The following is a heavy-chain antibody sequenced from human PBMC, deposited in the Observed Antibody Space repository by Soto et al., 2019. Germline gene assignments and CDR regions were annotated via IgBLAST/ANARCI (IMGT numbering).Heavy chain of an antibody. J-gene: IGHJ4*02. CDR2: IFGLGYT. CDR1: GDSMTNYY. V-gene: IGHV4-4*07. Sequence: QVQLQESGPRLVKPSETLSLTCTVSGDSMTNYYWAWIRQPAGKGLEWIGRIFGLGYTNYNPSLKSRVMLSVDTSKSQFSLKLTSVTAADTAVYYCVREGYYSDNNVHPLFDYWGQGTLVSVSS. CDR3: VREGYYSDNNVHPLFDY. D-gene: IGHD2-21*01.